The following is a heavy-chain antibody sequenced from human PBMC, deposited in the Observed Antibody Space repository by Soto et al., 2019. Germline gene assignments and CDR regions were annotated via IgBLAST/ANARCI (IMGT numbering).Heavy chain of an antibody. Sequence: PSETLSLTCTVSGGSISRYYWNWIRQPPGKGLECIGYISYSGSTNYNPSLKSRVTISVDTSKNQFSLKLSSVTAADTAVYYCATRTVFRPLGCWGQGTLVTVSS. J-gene: IGHJ4*02. CDR1: GGSISRYY. CDR2: ISYSGST. V-gene: IGHV4-59*01. CDR3: ATRTVFRPLGC.